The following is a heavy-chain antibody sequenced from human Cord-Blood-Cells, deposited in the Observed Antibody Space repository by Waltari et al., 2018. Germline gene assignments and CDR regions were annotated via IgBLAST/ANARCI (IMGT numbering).Heavy chain of an antibody. CDR3: ASHLREYQLLDY. CDR1: GGTFSSYA. Sequence: QVQLVQSGAEVKKPGSSVKVSCKASGGTFSSYAISWVRQAPGQGLEWMGGIIPIFGTANYAPKFQGRVAITADESTSTAYMELSSLRSEDMAVYYRASHLREYQLLDYWGQGTLVTVSS. CDR2: IIPIFGTA. V-gene: IGHV1-69*12. D-gene: IGHD2-2*01. J-gene: IGHJ4*02.